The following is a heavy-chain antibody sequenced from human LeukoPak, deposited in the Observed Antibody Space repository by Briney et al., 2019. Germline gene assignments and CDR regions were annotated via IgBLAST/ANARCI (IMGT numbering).Heavy chain of an antibody. Sequence: SDTLSLTCAVSGYSISSSSWWGWIRQPPGKGLEWIAYIYHSGTTYYNPSLKSRVIISVDTSKNQFSLKLSSVTAADTAVYYCARLGAYCSSTSCYRFDYWGQGTLVTVSS. J-gene: IGHJ4*02. CDR3: ARLGAYCSSTSCYRFDY. V-gene: IGHV4-28*01. CDR1: GYSISSSSW. D-gene: IGHD2-2*01. CDR2: IYHSGTT.